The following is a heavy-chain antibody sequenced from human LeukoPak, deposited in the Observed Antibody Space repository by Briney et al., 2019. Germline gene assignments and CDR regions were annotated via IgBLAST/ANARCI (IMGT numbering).Heavy chain of an antibody. V-gene: IGHV3-7*01. CDR2: IKQDGSEK. CDR1: GFTFSSYW. D-gene: IGHD2-2*01. Sequence: GGSLRLSCAASGFTFSSYWMSWVRQAPGKGLEWVANIKQDGSEKYYVDSVKGRFTISRDNAKNSLYLQMNSLRAEDTAVYYCARDLSRADIVVVPAASDYWGQGTLVTVSS. J-gene: IGHJ4*02. CDR3: ARDLSRADIVVVPAASDY.